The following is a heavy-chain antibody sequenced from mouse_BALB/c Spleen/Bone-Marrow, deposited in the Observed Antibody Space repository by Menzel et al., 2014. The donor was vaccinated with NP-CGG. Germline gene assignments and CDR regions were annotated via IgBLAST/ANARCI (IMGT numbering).Heavy chain of an antibody. CDR3: ARDPLYYYA. V-gene: IGHV5-6-3*01. CDR1: GFTFSSYG. Sequence: EVQGGESGGGLVQPGGSLKLSCAASGFTFSSYGMPWVRQTPDKRLELAATINSNGSSTYYPDSVKGRFTISRDNAKITLYLQMSSLKSEDAAMYYSARDPLYYYAWGQGTLVTVSA. J-gene: IGHJ3*01. CDR2: INSNGSST. D-gene: IGHD1-1*01.